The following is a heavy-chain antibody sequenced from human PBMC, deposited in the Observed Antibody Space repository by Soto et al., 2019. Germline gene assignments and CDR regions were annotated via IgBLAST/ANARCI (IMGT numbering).Heavy chain of an antibody. V-gene: IGHV1-18*01. CDR1: GYTFISYG. D-gene: IGHD6-13*01. J-gene: IGHJ4*02. CDR3: ARESQQQRKSLEFDS. CDR2: ISAYNGNT. Sequence: ASVKVSCKASGYTFISYGISWVRQAPGQGLEWMGWISAYNGNTNYAQKLQGRVTMTTDTSTSTAYMELRSLRSDDTAVYYCARESQQQRKSLEFDSWGQGTLVTVSS.